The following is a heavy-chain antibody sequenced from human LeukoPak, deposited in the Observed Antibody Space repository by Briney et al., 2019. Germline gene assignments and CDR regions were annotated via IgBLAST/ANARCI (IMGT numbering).Heavy chain of an antibody. V-gene: IGHV3-7*03. CDR1: GFNFKNAW. CDR3: ARGGGLDV. J-gene: IGHJ6*02. CDR2: IKQDETEK. D-gene: IGHD3-16*01. Sequence: GGSLRLSCAASGFNFKNAWMGWVRQAPGKGLEWVANIKQDETEKFYLGSVKGRFTISRDNAKNSLYLQMSNLRAEDTAVYFCARGGGLDVWGQGATVTVSS.